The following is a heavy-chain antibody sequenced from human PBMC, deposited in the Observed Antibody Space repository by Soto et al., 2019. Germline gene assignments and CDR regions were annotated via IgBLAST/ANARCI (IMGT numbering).Heavy chain of an antibody. CDR2: ISGSGSTM. D-gene: IGHD1-26*01. Sequence: GGSLRLSCAASGFTFSDYYMTWIRQAPGEGLEWVSYISGSGSTMFYADSVRGRFTISRDNAKNSLYLQMNSLRAEDTAVYYCARLLGYYFDYWGRGTLVTVSS. J-gene: IGHJ4*02. V-gene: IGHV3-11*01. CDR3: ARLLGYYFDY. CDR1: GFTFSDYY.